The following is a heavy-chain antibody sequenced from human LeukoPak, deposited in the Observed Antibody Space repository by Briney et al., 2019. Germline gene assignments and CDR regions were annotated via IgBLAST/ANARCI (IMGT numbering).Heavy chain of an antibody. J-gene: IGHJ4*02. D-gene: IGHD6-13*01. CDR1: GGSISSRSYY. CDR2: IYYSGST. CDR3: ARDLQPDY. Sequence: SETLSLTCTVSGGSISSRSYYWGWIRQPPGKGLEWIGSIYYSGSTYYNPSLKSRVTMSVDTSKNQFSVKLSSVTAADTAVYYCARDLQPDYWGQGTLVTVSS. V-gene: IGHV4-39*02.